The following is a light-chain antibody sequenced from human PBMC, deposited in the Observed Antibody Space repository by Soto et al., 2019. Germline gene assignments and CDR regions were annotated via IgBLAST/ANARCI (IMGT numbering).Light chain of an antibody. CDR2: DAS. CDR1: QDISNY. Sequence: DIQMTQSPSSLSASVGDRVTITCQAGQDISNYLNWYQQKPGKAPKLLIYDASNLETGVPSRLSGSGSGTDFTFTISSLQPEDIATYYCQQCDNLPFTFGGGTKVDIK. CDR3: QQCDNLPFT. J-gene: IGKJ4*01. V-gene: IGKV1-33*01.